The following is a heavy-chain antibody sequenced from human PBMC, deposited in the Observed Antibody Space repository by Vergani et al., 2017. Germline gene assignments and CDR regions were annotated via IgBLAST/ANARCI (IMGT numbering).Heavy chain of an antibody. V-gene: IGHV3-23*01. CDR3: AKLADSSGYYYHLALLG. Sequence: EVQLLESGGDLVQPGGSLRLSCAASGFTFNHYAMNWVRQAPGKGLEWVSGISGSGGSTYYADSVKGRFTISRDNSKNTLYLQMNSLRAEDTAVYYCAKLADSSGYYYHLALLGWGQGTLVTVSS. CDR1: GFTFNHYA. J-gene: IGHJ4*02. CDR2: ISGSGGST. D-gene: IGHD3-22*01.